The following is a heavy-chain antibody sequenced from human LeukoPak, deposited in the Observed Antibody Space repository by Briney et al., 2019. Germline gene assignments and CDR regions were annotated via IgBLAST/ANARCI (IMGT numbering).Heavy chain of an antibody. J-gene: IGHJ4*02. CDR1: GFTVSSNY. CDR2: IYSGGST. CDR3: ARVSYYGSGSYSEYYFDY. Sequence: PGGSLRLSCAASGFTVSSNYMSWVRQAPGKGLEWVSVIYSGGSTYYADSVKGRFTISRDNSKNTLYLQMNSLRAEDTAVYYCARVSYYGSGSYSEYYFDYWGQGTLVTVSS. V-gene: IGHV3-53*01. D-gene: IGHD3-10*01.